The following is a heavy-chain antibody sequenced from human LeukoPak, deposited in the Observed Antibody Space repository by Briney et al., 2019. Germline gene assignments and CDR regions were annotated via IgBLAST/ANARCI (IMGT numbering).Heavy chain of an antibody. CDR3: ARVYCSSTSCYAWDF. J-gene: IGHJ4*02. D-gene: IGHD2-2*01. CDR1: GGSISSSNW. Sequence: SETLSLTCAVSGGSISSSNWRSWVRQPPGKGLEWIGEIYHSGSTNYNPSLKSRVTISVDKSKNQFSLKVSSVTAADTAVYYCARVYCSSTSCYAWDFWGQGTLVTVSS. V-gene: IGHV4-4*02. CDR2: IYHSGST.